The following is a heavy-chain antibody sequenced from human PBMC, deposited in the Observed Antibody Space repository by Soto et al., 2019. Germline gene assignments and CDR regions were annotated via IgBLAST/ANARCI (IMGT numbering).Heavy chain of an antibody. CDR1: GGSISSGDYY. J-gene: IGHJ5*02. Sequence: QVQLQESGPGLVKPSQTLSLTCTVSGGSISSGDYYWSWIRQPPGKGLEWIGYIYYSGSTYYNPSPKXRXTXXVDTSKNQFSLKLSAVTAAGTAVYYCARGYSGYDHWGQGTLVTVSS. V-gene: IGHV4-30-4*01. CDR3: ARGYSGYDH. D-gene: IGHD5-12*01. CDR2: IYYSGST.